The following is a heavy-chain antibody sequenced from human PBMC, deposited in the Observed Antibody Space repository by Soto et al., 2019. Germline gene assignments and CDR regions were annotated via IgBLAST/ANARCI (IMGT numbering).Heavy chain of an antibody. Sequence: ASVKVSCKASGYTFTSYYMHWVRQAPGQGLEWMGIINPSGGSTSYAQKFQGRVTMTRDTSTSTVYMELSSLRSEDTAVYYCASIRDTARKAEFYYGMDVWGQGTTVTV. V-gene: IGHV1-46*01. CDR3: ASIRDTARKAEFYYGMDV. CDR1: GYTFTSYY. J-gene: IGHJ6*02. CDR2: INPSGGST. D-gene: IGHD5-18*01.